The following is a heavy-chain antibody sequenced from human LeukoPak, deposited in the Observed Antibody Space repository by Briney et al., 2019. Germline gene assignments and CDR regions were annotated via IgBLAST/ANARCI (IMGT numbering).Heavy chain of an antibody. V-gene: IGHV4-4*07. CDR1: GGSISSYY. D-gene: IGHD5-12*01. J-gene: IGHJ4*02. Sequence: SKTLSLTCTVSGGSISSYYWSLIRQPAGKGLEWIGRIYTSGSTNYNPSLKSRVTISVDTSKNQFSLKVSSVTAADTAVYYCARLSGDASLDYWGQGTPVTVSS. CDR2: IYTSGST. CDR3: ARLSGDASLDY.